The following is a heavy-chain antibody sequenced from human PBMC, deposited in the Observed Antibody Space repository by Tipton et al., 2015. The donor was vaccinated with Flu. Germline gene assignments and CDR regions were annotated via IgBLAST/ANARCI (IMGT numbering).Heavy chain of an antibody. D-gene: IGHD3-10*01. CDR3: ARGSDYYYGAGILARGFDP. CDR1: GGSISGSY. Sequence: TLSLTCTVSGGSISGSYWSWIRQPPGKGLEWIGYIYFSGSTHYNPSLKSRVTISLDTSMNQFSLKLTSVTAADTAVYYCARGSDYYYGAGILARGFDPWGQGTQVTVSS. CDR2: IYFSGST. V-gene: IGHV4-59*01. J-gene: IGHJ5*02.